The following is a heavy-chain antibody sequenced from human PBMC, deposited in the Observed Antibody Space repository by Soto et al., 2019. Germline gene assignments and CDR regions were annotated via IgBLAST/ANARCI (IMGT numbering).Heavy chain of an antibody. D-gene: IGHD3-10*01. CDR2: IKSKTDGGTT. CDR1: GFTFSNAW. J-gene: IGHJ6*02. Sequence: GGSLRLSCAASGFTFSNAWMNWVRQAPGKGLEWVGRIKSKTDGGTTDYAAPVKGRFTISRDDSKNTLYLQMNSLKTEDTAVYYCRSDYYGSGSYYRSVPYYYGMDVWGQGTTVTVSS. CDR3: RSDYYGSGSYYRSVPYYYGMDV. V-gene: IGHV3-15*07.